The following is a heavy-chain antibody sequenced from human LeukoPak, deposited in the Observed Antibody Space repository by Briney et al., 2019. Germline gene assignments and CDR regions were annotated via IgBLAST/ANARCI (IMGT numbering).Heavy chain of an antibody. Sequence: SETLSLTCAVYGGSFSGYYWSWIRQPPGKGLEWIGEIDHSESTSYNPSLKSRVTISVDTSKNQFSLRLSSVTAADTAVYFCTRDREHGTQDSWGQGTLVTVS. V-gene: IGHV4-34*01. CDR2: IDHSEST. CDR1: GGSFSGYY. J-gene: IGHJ4*02. D-gene: IGHD1-26*01. CDR3: TRDREHGTQDS.